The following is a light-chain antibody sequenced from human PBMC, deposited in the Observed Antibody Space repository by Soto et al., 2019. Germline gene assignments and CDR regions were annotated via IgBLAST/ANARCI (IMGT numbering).Light chain of an antibody. CDR3: HEYCDSSQK. V-gene: IGKV3-20*01. CDR2: GAS. CDR1: QSVSNY. J-gene: IGKJ1*01. Sequence: EIVLTQSPGTLSLSPGERATLSCRASQSVSNYLAWYQRTPGQAPRLLIYGASSMATGIPDRFSGSESGTDFKLGNRTLEPEYLAEYYGHEYCDSSQKFGQGTKVDIK.